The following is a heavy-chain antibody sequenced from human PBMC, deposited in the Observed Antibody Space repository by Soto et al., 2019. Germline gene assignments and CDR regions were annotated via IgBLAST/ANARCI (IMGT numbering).Heavy chain of an antibody. CDR2: ISSSSSYI. J-gene: IGHJ5*02. Sequence: GGSLRLSCAASGFTFSSYSMNWVRQAPGKGLEWVSSISSSSSYIYYADSAKGRFTISRDNAKNSLYLQMNSLRAEDTAVYYCARERLAAANWFDPWGQGTLVTVSS. CDR1: GFTFSSYS. CDR3: ARERLAAANWFDP. V-gene: IGHV3-21*01. D-gene: IGHD6-25*01.